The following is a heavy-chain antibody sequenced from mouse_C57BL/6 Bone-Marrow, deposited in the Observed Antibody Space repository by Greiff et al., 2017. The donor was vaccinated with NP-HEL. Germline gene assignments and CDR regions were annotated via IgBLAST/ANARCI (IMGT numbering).Heavy chain of an antibody. CDR1: GFNIKDDY. D-gene: IGHD1-1*01. J-gene: IGHJ3*01. V-gene: IGHV14-4*01. CDR2: IDPENGDT. CDR3: TTSYGSSSAWFAY. Sequence: VQLQQSGAELVRPGASVKLSCTASGFNIKDDYMHWVKQRPEQGLEWIGWIDPENGDTEYASKFQGKATITADTSSNTAYLQLSSLTSEDTAVYYCTTSYGSSSAWFAYWGQGTLVTVSA.